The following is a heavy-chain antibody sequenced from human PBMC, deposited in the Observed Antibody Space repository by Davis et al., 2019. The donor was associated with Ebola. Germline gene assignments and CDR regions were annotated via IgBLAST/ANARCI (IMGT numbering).Heavy chain of an antibody. CDR2: IWYDGSNK. CDR3: ARGIGGGLVPYFDY. J-gene: IGHJ4*02. V-gene: IGHV3-33*01. Sequence: GESLKISCAASGFTFSIYVMHWVRQAPGKGLEWVAVIWYDGSNKYYTDSVKGRFTISRDNSKNTLYLQMNSLRAEDTAVFYCARGIGGGLVPYFDYWGQGTLVTVSS. D-gene: IGHD3-16*01. CDR1: GFTFSIYV.